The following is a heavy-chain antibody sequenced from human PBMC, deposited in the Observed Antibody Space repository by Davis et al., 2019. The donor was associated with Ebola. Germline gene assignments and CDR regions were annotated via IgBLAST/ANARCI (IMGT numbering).Heavy chain of an antibody. CDR3: ARAPNYDVLAGTSSYYFDY. J-gene: IGHJ4*02. CDR2: ISGFNTNT. D-gene: IGHD3-9*01. V-gene: IGHV1-18*04. CDR1: GEKGRSYG. Sequence: ASVKVSCKSSGEKGRSYGLVWVRQAPGLGLEWMGWISGFNTNTNFAQKFQGRVTVSKDTSTNTAYMDLRSLTSDDTAIYYCARAPNYDVLAGTSSYYFDYWGQGTLVTGSS.